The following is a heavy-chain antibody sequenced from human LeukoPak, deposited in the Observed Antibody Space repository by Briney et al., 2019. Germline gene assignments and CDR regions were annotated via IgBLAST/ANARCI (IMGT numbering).Heavy chain of an antibody. CDR1: GFTFSSYS. Sequence: GGSPRLSCAASGFTFSSYSMNWVRQAPGKGLEWVSSISSSSSYIYYADSVKGRFTISRDNAKNSLYLQMNNLRVEDTAVYYCARDQPIGYNYGYPFDNWGQGTLVTVSS. CDR2: ISSSSSYI. CDR3: ARDQPIGYNYGYPFDN. V-gene: IGHV3-21*01. D-gene: IGHD5-18*01. J-gene: IGHJ4*02.